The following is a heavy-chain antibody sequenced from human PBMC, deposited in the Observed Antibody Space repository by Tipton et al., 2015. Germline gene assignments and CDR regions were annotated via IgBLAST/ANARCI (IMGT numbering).Heavy chain of an antibody. V-gene: IGHV4-4*07. J-gene: IGHJ6*02. Sequence: TLSLTCTVSGASISSYYWSWIRQPAGKGLEWIGRIYSSERSHYNPSLNSRVTMSVDTSKQQFFLKLTSVTAADTAVYYCARDFLVAARPGSSRYCYYGLDVWGQGTTVTVSS. CDR3: ARDFLVAARPGSSRYCYYGLDV. D-gene: IGHD6-6*01. CDR1: GASISSYY. CDR2: IYSSERS.